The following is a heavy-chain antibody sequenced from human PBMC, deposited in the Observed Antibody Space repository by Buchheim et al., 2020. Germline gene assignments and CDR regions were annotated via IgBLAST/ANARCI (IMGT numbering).Heavy chain of an antibody. CDR1: GYTFTGYY. Sequence: QVQLVQSGAEVKKPGASVKVSCKASGYTFTGYYMHWVRQAPGQGLEWMGWINPNSGGTNYAQTFQGWVTMTRDTSISTAYLELSRLRSDDTAVYYCARAGGSGWGEDWFDPWGQGTL. CDR2: INPNSGGT. J-gene: IGHJ5*02. D-gene: IGHD6-19*01. CDR3: ARAGGSGWGEDWFDP. V-gene: IGHV1-2*04.